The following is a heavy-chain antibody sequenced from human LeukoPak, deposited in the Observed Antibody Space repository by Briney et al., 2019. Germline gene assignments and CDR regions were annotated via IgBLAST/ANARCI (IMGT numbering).Heavy chain of an antibody. CDR2: IYTSGST. J-gene: IGHJ2*01. V-gene: IGHV4-4*07. CDR3: ARSGSFYLGYFDL. D-gene: IGHD1-26*01. CDR1: GGSISSYY. Sequence: PSETLSLTCTVSGGSISSYYWSWIRQPAGKGLEWIGRIYTSGSTNYNPSLKSRVTMSVDSSKNQFSLKLNSVTAADTAVYYCARSGSFYLGYFDLWGRGTLVTVSS.